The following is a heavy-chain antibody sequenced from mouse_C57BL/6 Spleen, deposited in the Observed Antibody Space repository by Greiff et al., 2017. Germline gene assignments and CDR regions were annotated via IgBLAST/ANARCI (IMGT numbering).Heavy chain of an antibody. CDR1: GYTFTSYW. D-gene: IGHD2-4*01. Sequence: VQLQQPGAELVRPGTSVKLSCKASGYTFTSYWMHWVKQRPGQGLEWIGVIDPSDSYTNYNQKFKGKATLTVDTSSSTAYMQLSILTSEDSAVYYCARWIDDYDVGYWGQGTTLTVSS. V-gene: IGHV1-59*01. CDR3: ARWIDDYDVGY. CDR2: IDPSDSYT. J-gene: IGHJ2*01.